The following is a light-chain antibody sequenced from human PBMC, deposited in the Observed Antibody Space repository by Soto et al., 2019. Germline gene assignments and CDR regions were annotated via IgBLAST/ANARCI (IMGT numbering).Light chain of an antibody. Sequence: DIQMTQSPSSLSASVGDRVTITCQASQDISNYLXXFXQTXGXXXKXXXYDASNLETGVPSRFSGSGYETDFTFTISSLQPEDIATYYCQQYNILPLTFGGGNKVDIK. CDR2: DAS. CDR1: QDISNY. J-gene: IGKJ4*01. V-gene: IGKV1-33*01. CDR3: QQYNILPLT.